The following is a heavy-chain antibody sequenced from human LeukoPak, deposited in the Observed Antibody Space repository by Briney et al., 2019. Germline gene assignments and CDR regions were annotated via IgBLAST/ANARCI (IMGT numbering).Heavy chain of an antibody. D-gene: IGHD3-10*01. CDR1: GFTFSSYS. Sequence: GGSLRLSCAASGFTFSSYSMNWVRQAPGKGLEWVSSISSSGSYIYYADSVKGRFTISKDNAKNSLYLQMNSLRAEDTAVYYCARLYYYGSGNYYNRYFDYWGQGTLVTVSS. CDR2: ISSSGSYI. V-gene: IGHV3-21*04. J-gene: IGHJ4*02. CDR3: ARLYYYGSGNYYNRYFDY.